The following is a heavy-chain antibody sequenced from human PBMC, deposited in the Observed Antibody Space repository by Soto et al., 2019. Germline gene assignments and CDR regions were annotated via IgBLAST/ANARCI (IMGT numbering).Heavy chain of an antibody. CDR3: AKVGGTTSWNWFDP. V-gene: IGHV1-69*08. D-gene: IGHD2-2*01. Sequence: QVQLVQSGAEVKKPGSSVKLSCKASGGPFSSYHISWVRQAPGQGLEWVGRIIPILGRANNAQHFQGRVTITEHTSTNTAYMELSSRTSEDTAVYYSAKVGGTTSWNWFDPWGHGTLVTVSS. CDR2: IIPILGRA. J-gene: IGHJ5*02. CDR1: GGPFSSYH.